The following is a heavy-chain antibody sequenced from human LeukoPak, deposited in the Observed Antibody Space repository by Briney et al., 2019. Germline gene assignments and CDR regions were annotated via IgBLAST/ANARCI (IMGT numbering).Heavy chain of an antibody. V-gene: IGHV4-34*01. CDR3: AREGYYDSSGYYVHSLDC. J-gene: IGHJ4*02. CDR1: GGSFSGYY. CDR2: INHSGST. D-gene: IGHD3-22*01. Sequence: SETLSLTCAVYGGSFSGYYWSWIRQPPGKGLEWIGEINHSGSTNYNPSLKSRVTISVDTSKNQFSLKLSSVTAADTAVYYCAREGYYDSSGYYVHSLDCWGQGTLVTVSS.